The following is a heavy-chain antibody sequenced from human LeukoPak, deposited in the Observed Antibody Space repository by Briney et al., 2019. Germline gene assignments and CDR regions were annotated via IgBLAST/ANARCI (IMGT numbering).Heavy chain of an antibody. CDR2: IYYSGST. V-gene: IGHV4-39*07. CDR1: GGSISSSSYY. D-gene: IGHD5-12*01. Sequence: PSETLSLTCTVSGGSISSSSYYWGWIRQPPGKGLEWIGSIYYSGSTYYNPSLKSRVTISVDTSKNQFSLKLSSVTAADTAVYYCARGGADSGYGYWGQGTLVTVSS. J-gene: IGHJ4*02. CDR3: ARGGADSGYGY.